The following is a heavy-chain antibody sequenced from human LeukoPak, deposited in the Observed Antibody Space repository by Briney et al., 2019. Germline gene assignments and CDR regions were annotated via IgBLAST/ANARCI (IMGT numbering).Heavy chain of an antibody. D-gene: IGHD1-26*01. Sequence: PSETLSLTCAVYGGSFSGNYWNWIRQPPGKGLEWIGEINHSGSTNYNPSLKSRVTISVDTSKNQFSLKLSSVTAADTAVYYCARGGGRGYYYYYGMDVWGQGTTVTVSS. CDR1: GGSFSGNY. CDR2: INHSGST. J-gene: IGHJ6*02. CDR3: ARGGGRGYYYYYGMDV. V-gene: IGHV4-34*01.